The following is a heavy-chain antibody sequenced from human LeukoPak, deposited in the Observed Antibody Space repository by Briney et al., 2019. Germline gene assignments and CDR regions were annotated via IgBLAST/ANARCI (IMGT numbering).Heavy chain of an antibody. Sequence: GGSLRLSCAASGFTFSSYSMNWVRQAPGKGLEWVSSISSSSSYIYYAASVKGRFTISRDNAKNTLNLQMNSLRAEDTAVYYCAAHWYSTLQPEGVPWGQGTLVTVSS. D-gene: IGHD2-21*01. CDR3: AAHWYSTLQPEGVP. J-gene: IGHJ4*02. V-gene: IGHV3-21*01. CDR1: GFTFSSYS. CDR2: ISSSSSYI.